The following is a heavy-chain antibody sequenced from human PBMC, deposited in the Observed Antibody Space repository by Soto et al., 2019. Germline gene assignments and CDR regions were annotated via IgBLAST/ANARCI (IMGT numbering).Heavy chain of an antibody. CDR2: ISAYNGNT. J-gene: IGHJ6*02. CDR1: GYTFTSYG. V-gene: IGHV1-18*01. CDR3: ARGYYYGSGSYPPGGMGV. D-gene: IGHD3-10*01. Sequence: RASVKVSCKASGYTFTSYGISWVRQAPGQGLEWMGWISAYNGNTNYAQKLQGRVTMTTDTSTSTAYMELRSLRSDDTAVYYCARGYYYGSGSYPPGGMGVWGQGTTVTVSS.